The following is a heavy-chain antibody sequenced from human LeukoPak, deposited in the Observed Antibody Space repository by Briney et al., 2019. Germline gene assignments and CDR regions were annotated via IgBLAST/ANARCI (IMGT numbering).Heavy chain of an antibody. J-gene: IGHJ4*02. CDR2: TSPNSGNT. CDR1: GYTFTSYD. Sequence: GASVKVSCKASGYTFTSYDINWVRQATGQGLEWMGWTSPNSGNTGYAQKFQGRVTMTRSTSMSTAYMELSSLRSEDTAVYYCARGPPNWGYDYWGQGTLVTVSS. CDR3: ARGPPNWGYDY. V-gene: IGHV1-8*01. D-gene: IGHD7-27*01.